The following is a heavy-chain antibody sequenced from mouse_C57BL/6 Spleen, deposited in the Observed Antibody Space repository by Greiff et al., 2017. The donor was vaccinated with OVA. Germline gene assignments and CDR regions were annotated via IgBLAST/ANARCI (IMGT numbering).Heavy chain of an antibody. CDR1: GYTFTDYY. CDR2: INPYNGGT. D-gene: IGHD2-5*01. Sequence: EVQLQQSGPVLVKPGASVKMSCKASGYTFTDYYMNWVKQSPGKSLEWIGVINPYNGGTSYNQKFKGKATLTVDKSSSTAYMELNSLTSEDSAVYYCARGSNEAMDYWGQGTSVTVSS. CDR3: ARGSNEAMDY. V-gene: IGHV1-19*01. J-gene: IGHJ4*01.